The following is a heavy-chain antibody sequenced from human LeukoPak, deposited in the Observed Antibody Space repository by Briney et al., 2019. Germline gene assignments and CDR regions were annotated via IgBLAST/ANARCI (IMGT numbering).Heavy chain of an antibody. CDR2: IYYRRST. Sequence: PSETLSLTSTVSGGSISSSSYYWGWIRQPPGKGLEWIGSIYYRRSTYYNPSLKSRVTISVDTSKNQFSLKLSSVTAADTAVSYCARLTLDSGWEQIGDYWGQGTLVTVSS. J-gene: IGHJ4*02. D-gene: IGHD6-19*01. CDR3: ARLTLDSGWEQIGDY. V-gene: IGHV4-39*01. CDR1: GGSISSSSYY.